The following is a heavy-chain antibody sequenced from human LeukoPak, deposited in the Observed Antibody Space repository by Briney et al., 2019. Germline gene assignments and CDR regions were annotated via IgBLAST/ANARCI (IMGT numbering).Heavy chain of an antibody. CDR1: GYSISSGYY. V-gene: IGHV4-38-2*02. Sequence: SETLSLTCAVSGYSISSGYYWGWIRQPPGKGLEWIGSIYRSGSTYYNPSLKSRVTISVDTSKNQFSLKLSSVTAADTAVYYCARDLDSSWCAVDVWGKGTTVTVSS. CDR3: ARDLDSSWCAVDV. CDR2: IYRSGST. J-gene: IGHJ6*04. D-gene: IGHD6-13*01.